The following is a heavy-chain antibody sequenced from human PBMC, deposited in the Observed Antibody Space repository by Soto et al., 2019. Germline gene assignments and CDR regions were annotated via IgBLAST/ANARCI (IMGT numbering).Heavy chain of an antibody. J-gene: IGHJ6*02. CDR3: ARQLGYCSSTSCLYGMDV. D-gene: IGHD2-2*01. CDR1: GGSISSSSYY. Sequence: SETLSLTCTVSGGSISSSSYYWGWIRQPPGKGLEWIGSIYYSGSTYYNPSLKSRVTISVDTSKNQFSLKLSSVTAADTAVYYCARQLGYCSSTSCLYGMDVWGQGTTVTV. CDR2: IYYSGST. V-gene: IGHV4-39*01.